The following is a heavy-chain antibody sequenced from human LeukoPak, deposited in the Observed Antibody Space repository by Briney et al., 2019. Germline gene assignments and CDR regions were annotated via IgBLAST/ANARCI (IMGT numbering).Heavy chain of an antibody. CDR2: IGEDGSEK. J-gene: IGHJ6*02. Sequence: GGSLRLSCAASGFTFSSYWMTWVRQAPGKGLEWVANIGEDGSEKYYVDSVKGRFTISRDNAKNSLYLQVNSLRAEDTAVYYCAKDLSTRSVAAAVGGWYYYGMDVWGQGTTVTVSS. D-gene: IGHD6-13*01. CDR1: GFTFSSYW. V-gene: IGHV3-7*01. CDR3: AKDLSTRSVAAAVGGWYYYGMDV.